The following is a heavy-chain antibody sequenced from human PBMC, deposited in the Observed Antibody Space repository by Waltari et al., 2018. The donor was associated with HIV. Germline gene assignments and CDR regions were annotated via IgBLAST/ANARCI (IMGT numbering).Heavy chain of an antibody. Sequence: QVQLVQSGAEVKKPGASVKVSCKASGYTFTGYYMHWVRQAPGQGLEWMGRINPNRGGTNYAQKFQGRVTMTRDTSISTAYMELSRLRSDDTAVYYCARYYYDSSGSWFFDYWGQGTLVTVSS. D-gene: IGHD3-22*01. V-gene: IGHV1-2*06. J-gene: IGHJ4*02. CDR2: INPNRGGT. CDR1: GYTFTGYY. CDR3: ARYYYDSSGSWFFDY.